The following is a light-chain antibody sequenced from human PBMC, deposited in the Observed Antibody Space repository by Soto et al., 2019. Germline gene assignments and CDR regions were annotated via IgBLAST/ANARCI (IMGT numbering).Light chain of an antibody. Sequence: EIVMTQSPVTLSLSPGERATLSCRAGESVSSNLAWYQQKPGQAPRLLIYGASTRATGIPARFSGSGSGTEFILTIRSLQSEDFAVYYCQQYHKWPLTFGGGTKVDIK. CDR1: ESVSSN. CDR3: QQYHKWPLT. J-gene: IGKJ4*01. V-gene: IGKV3-15*01. CDR2: GAS.